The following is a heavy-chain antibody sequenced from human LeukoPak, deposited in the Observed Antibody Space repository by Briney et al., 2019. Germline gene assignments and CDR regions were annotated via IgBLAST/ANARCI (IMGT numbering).Heavy chain of an antibody. Sequence: TGGSLRLSCAASGFTFNSYWMSWVRQAPGLGLEWVAYVSADGSDKYYVDSVKGRFTISRDNGKNSLSLQMNTLRGEDTAIYYCFASSSGHNPWGEGTLVTVSS. CDR2: VSADGSDK. CDR3: FASSSGHNP. J-gene: IGHJ5*02. CDR1: GFTFNSYW. D-gene: IGHD3-3*01. V-gene: IGHV3-7*01.